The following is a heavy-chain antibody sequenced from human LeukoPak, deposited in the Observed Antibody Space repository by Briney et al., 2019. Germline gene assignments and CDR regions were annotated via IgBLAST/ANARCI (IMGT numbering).Heavy chain of an antibody. Sequence: GGSLRLSCAASGFTVSSNHMSWVRQAPGKGLEWVSVIYSGGSTYYADSVKGRFTISRDNSKNTLYLQMNSLRAEDTTVYYCARTGIAAAGIPFAYWGQGTLVTVSS. CDR1: GFTVSSNH. CDR2: IYSGGST. J-gene: IGHJ4*02. CDR3: ARTGIAAAGIPFAY. V-gene: IGHV3-53*01. D-gene: IGHD6-13*01.